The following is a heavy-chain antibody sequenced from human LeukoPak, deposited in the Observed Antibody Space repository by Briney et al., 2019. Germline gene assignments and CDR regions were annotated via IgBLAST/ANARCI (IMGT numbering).Heavy chain of an antibody. J-gene: IGHJ3*02. CDR1: GYSFTSYW. V-gene: IGHV5-51*01. CDR2: IYPGDSDT. CDR3: AKKRSSGYYDSSGYAIDAFDI. D-gene: IGHD3-22*01. Sequence: GESLKISCKGSGYSFTSYWIGWVRQMPGKGLEWMGIIYPGDSDTRYSPSFQGQVTISADKSISTAYLQWSSLKASDTAMYYCAKKRSSGYYDSSGYAIDAFDIWGQGTMVTVSS.